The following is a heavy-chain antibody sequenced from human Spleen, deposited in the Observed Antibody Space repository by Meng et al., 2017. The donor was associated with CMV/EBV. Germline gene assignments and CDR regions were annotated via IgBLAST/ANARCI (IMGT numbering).Heavy chain of an antibody. Sequence: FTFSSYAMHWVRQAPGKGLEWVAVISFHGTNKYYGGSLKGRFSISRDNSKNTLYLQMNNLRPEDTALYFCASGDAAYCGGDCSGRFDYWGQGTLVTVSS. CDR3: ASGDAAYCGGDCSGRFDY. D-gene: IGHD2-21*01. CDR1: FTFSSYA. CDR2: ISFHGTNK. V-gene: IGHV3-30-3*01. J-gene: IGHJ4*02.